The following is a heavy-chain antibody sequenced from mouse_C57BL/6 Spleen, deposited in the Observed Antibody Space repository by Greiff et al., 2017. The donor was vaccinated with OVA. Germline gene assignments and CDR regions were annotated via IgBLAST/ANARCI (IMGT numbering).Heavy chain of an antibody. CDR3: ARRGEDYDVNYAMDY. D-gene: IGHD2-4*01. J-gene: IGHJ4*01. CDR1: GYSITSGYY. CDR2: ISYDGSN. Sequence: EVQLVESGPGLVKPSQSLSLTCSVTGYSITSGYYWNWIRQFPGNKLEWMGYISYDGSNNYNPSLKNRISITRDTSKNQFFLKLNSVTTEDTATYYCARRGEDYDVNYAMDYWGQGTSVTVSS. V-gene: IGHV3-6*01.